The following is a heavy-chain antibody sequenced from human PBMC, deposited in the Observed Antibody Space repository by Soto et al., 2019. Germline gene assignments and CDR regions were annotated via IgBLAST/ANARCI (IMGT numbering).Heavy chain of an antibody. Sequence: EVQLVESGGGLVQPGGSVRLSCAASKFTITSYWMHWVRQAPGKGLVWVSRINSDGSSISYAEAVKGRFTISRDNAKNTLYLQVNSLGVEDRSVYYCVSEVRHGYVLRGMDVWGQGTTVTVFS. D-gene: IGHD3-16*01. CDR1: KFTITSYW. J-gene: IGHJ6*02. CDR2: INSDGSSI. V-gene: IGHV3-74*01. CDR3: VSEVRHGYVLRGMDV.